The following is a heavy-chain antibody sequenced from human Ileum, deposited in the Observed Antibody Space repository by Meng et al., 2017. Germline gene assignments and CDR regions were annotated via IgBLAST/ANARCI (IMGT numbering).Heavy chain of an antibody. CDR3: ATLTVGSGTYYTF. Sequence: ASVKVSCKASGYTFTANYIHWVRQAPGQGFEWMGWVYPDNGDTNYAQEFQGRVTMTRDTSITTAYMELTSLKSDDTAVYYCATLTVGSGTYYTFWGQGTLVTVS. CDR2: VYPDNGDT. D-gene: IGHD3-10*01. CDR1: GYTFTANY. J-gene: IGHJ4*02. V-gene: IGHV1-2*02.